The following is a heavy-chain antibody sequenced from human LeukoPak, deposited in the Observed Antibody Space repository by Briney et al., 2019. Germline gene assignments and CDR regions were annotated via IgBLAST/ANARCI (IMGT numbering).Heavy chain of an antibody. CDR3: ARAVRSLVGATHWFDP. Sequence: SETLSLTCTVSGGSISSSSYYWGWIRQPPGKGLEWIGSIYYSGSTYYNPSLKSRVTISVDTSKNQFSLKLSSVTAADTAVYYCARAVRSLVGATHWFDPWGRGTLVTVSS. CDR1: GGSISSSSYY. V-gene: IGHV4-39*07. J-gene: IGHJ5*02. D-gene: IGHD1-26*01. CDR2: IYYSGST.